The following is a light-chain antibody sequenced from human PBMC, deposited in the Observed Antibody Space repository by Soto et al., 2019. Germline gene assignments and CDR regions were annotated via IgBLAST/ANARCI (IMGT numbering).Light chain of an antibody. CDR3: QQYGNSRLT. CDR1: QSVSNNY. J-gene: IGKJ4*01. V-gene: IGKV3-20*01. CDR2: AAS. Sequence: EIVLTQSPGTLSLSPGERATLFCRASQSVSNNYLAWYQQKPGQAPRLLIYAASSRATGIPDRFRGSGSGTDFTLTISRLEPEDFPVYYCQQYGNSRLTFGGGTKVEIK.